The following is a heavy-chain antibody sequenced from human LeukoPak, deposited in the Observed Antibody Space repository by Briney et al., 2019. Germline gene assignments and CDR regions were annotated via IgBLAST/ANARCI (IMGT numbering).Heavy chain of an antibody. V-gene: IGHV4-4*07. CDR2: IYTSGST. CDR3: ASSPPRTGAFDI. D-gene: IGHD1-1*01. CDR1: GGSISSYY. Sequence: SETLSLTCTVSGGSISSYYWSWIRQPAGKGLEWIGRIYTSGSTNYNPSLKSRVTMSVDTSKSQFSLKLSSVTAADTAVYYCASSPPRTGAFDIWGQGTMVTVSS. J-gene: IGHJ3*02.